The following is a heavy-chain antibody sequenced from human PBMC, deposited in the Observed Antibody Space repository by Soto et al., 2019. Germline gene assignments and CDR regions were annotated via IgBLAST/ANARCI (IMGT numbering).Heavy chain of an antibody. V-gene: IGHV1-69*13. Sequence: SVKVSCKASGGTFSSYAISWVGQDPGEGLEWMGGVIPIFGTANYAQKFQGRVTITADESTSTAYMELSSPRSEDTAAYYCASNAYLVVVVPAAISAHYYGMDVWGQGPTVPASS. CDR2: VIPIFGTA. CDR3: ASNAYLVVVVPAAISAHYYGMDV. J-gene: IGHJ6*02. CDR1: GGTFSSYA. D-gene: IGHD2-2*01.